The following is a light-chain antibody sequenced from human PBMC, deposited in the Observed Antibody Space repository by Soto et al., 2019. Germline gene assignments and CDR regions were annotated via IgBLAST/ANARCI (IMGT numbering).Light chain of an antibody. Sequence: QSVLTQPASVSGSPGQSITISCTGTSSDVGGYNYVSWYQQHPGKAPKLMIYEVSNRPSGVSNRFSGSKSGNTASLTISGPQAEDEVDYHCSSYTCSSCYVVGPGTKVTVL. CDR1: SSDVGGYNY. CDR3: SSYTCSSCYV. V-gene: IGLV2-14*01. CDR2: EVS. J-gene: IGLJ1*01.